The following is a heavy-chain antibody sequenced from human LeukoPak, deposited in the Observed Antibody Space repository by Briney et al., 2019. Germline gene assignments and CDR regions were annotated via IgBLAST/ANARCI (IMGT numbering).Heavy chain of an antibody. J-gene: IGHJ3*02. CDR3: ARGWLQFDAFDI. Sequence: GGSLRLSCAASGFTVSSNYMSWVRQAPGKGRGWVSVIYSGGSTYYADSVKGRFTISRDNSKNTLYLQMNSLRAEDTAVYYCARGWLQFDAFDIWGQGTMLTVSS. D-gene: IGHD5-24*01. CDR1: GFTVSSNY. V-gene: IGHV3-66*01. CDR2: IYSGGST.